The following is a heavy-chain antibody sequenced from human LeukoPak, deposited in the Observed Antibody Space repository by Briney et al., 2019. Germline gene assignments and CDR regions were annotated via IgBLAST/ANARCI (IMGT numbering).Heavy chain of an antibody. CDR2: VYDSGST. CDR3: ARGCSAGTPHNWFDP. CDR1: GDSISSYY. V-gene: IGHV4-59*01. D-gene: IGHD6-13*01. J-gene: IGHJ5*02. Sequence: SETLSLTCAVSGDSISSYYWTWIRQPPGKGLEWIGYVYDSGSTTYNPSLKSRVAISVDRSKNQFSLKLSSVTAADTAVYYCARGCSAGTPHNWFDPWGQGTLVTVSS.